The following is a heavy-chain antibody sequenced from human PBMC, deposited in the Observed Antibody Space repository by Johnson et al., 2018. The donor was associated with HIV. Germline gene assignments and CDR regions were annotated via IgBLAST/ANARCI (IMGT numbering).Heavy chain of an antibody. Sequence: QVQLVESGGGLVQPGGSLRLSCAASGFTFSSYGMHWVRQAPGKGLEWVAFIRYDGSNKYYADSVKGRFTISRDKSKNTLYLQMNSLRAEDTAVYYCAKDGAMAFDIWGQGTMVTVSS. CDR2: IRYDGSNK. CDR3: AKDGAMAFDI. V-gene: IGHV3-30*02. D-gene: IGHD2-2*01. J-gene: IGHJ3*02. CDR1: GFTFSSYG.